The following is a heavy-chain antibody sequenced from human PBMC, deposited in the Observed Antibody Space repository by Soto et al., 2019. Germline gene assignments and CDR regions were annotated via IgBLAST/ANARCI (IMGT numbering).Heavy chain of an antibody. V-gene: IGHV3-15*07. D-gene: IGHD3-22*01. J-gene: IGHJ4*02. CDR3: AKGSITMIVVVITTLDY. Sequence: PGGSLRLSCAASGFTFSSAWMNWVRQAPGKGLEWVGRIKSKTDGGTIDHADSVKGRFTISRDNSKNTLYLQMNSLRAEDTAVYYCAKGSITMIVVVITTLDYWGQGTLVTVSS. CDR2: IKSKTDGGTI. CDR1: GFTFSSAW.